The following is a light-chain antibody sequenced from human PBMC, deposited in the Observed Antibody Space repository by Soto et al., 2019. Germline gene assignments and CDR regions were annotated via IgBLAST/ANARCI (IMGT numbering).Light chain of an antibody. V-gene: IGKV3-11*01. CDR3: QQRAGSST. CDR1: QSVSNQ. Sequence: EIVLTQSPVTLSLSPGESATLSCRASQSVSNQLAWYQQKPGQAPRLLIYDASRRVTGIPPRFSGSGSGTAFTLTISSLDPEDFAVYYCQQRAGSSTFGQGTRLEIK. CDR2: DAS. J-gene: IGKJ5*01.